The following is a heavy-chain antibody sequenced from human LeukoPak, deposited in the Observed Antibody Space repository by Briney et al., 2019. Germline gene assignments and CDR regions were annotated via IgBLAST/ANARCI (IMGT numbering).Heavy chain of an antibody. CDR3: ATQRWEKLHGSYYYDGMDV. J-gene: IGHJ6*02. Sequence: ASVKVSCKASGYTFTNYDINWVRQASGQGLEWVGWMNPNSGNAGFAQKFKGRITMTGDTTTNTAYMEVFSLTSDDTAIYYRATQRWEKLHGSYYYDGMDVWGQGTTVTVS. V-gene: IGHV1-8*02. D-gene: IGHD1-26*01. CDR2: MNPNSGNA. CDR1: GYTFTNYD.